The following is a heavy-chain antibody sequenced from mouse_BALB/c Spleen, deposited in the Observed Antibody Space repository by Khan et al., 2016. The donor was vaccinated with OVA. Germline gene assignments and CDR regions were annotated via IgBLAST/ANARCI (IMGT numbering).Heavy chain of an antibody. D-gene: IGHD1-1*01. J-gene: IGHJ2*01. CDR2: ISYSGRT. Sequence: EVKLLESGPGLVKPSQSLSLTCTVTGYSITSDYAWNWIRQFPGNKLEWMGYISYSGRTSYNPSLKSRLSIPRDTSKNQFFLQLNSVTNEDTATYYCARSVTITTVVATDFDYWGQGTTLTVSS. CDR1: GYSITSDYA. CDR3: ARSVTITTVVATDFDY. V-gene: IGHV3-2*02.